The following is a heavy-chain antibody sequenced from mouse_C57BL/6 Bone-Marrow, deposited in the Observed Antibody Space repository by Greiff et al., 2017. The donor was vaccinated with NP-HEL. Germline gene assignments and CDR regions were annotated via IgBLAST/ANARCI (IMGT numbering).Heavy chain of an antibody. CDR1: GYALSSYW. J-gene: IGHJ1*03. Sequence: QVQLKESGAELVKPGASVKISCKASGYALSSYWMNWVKQRPGKGLEWIGQIYPGDGDTNYNGKFKGKATLTADKSSSTAYMQLSSLTSEDSAVYFCALYGSRPGGVDVWGTGTTVTVSS. CDR3: ALYGSRPGGVDV. CDR2: IYPGDGDT. V-gene: IGHV1-80*01. D-gene: IGHD1-1*01.